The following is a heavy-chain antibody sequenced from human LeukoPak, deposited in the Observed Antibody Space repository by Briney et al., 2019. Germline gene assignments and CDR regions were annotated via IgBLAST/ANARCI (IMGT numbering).Heavy chain of an antibody. CDR3: ARRAAAGTALDY. J-gene: IGHJ4*02. CDR2: MNPNSGNT. Sequence: ASMKVSCKASGYTFTRYDISWVRQATGQGLEWMGWMNPNSGNTGYAQKFQGRVTITRNTSINTAYMELSSLRSEDTAVYYCARRAAAGTALDYWGQGTLVTGPS. V-gene: IGHV1-8*03. CDR1: GYTFTRYD. D-gene: IGHD6-13*01.